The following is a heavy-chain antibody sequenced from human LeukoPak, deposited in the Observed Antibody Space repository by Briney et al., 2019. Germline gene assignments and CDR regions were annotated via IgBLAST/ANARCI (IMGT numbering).Heavy chain of an antibody. CDR1: GLTFSSYA. V-gene: IGHV3-23*01. CDR2: ISGSGGAT. J-gene: IGHJ4*02. CDR3: AKGYCFNGVCRLFAY. D-gene: IGHD2-8*01. Sequence: GRSLRLSCTASGLTFSSYAMGWGRQAPGKGLEWVSSISGSGGATYSAASVHGRLITSRDNSRNTLYLQMNSLRAEATAVYSCAKGYCFNGVCRLFAYWGQGTLVTVSS.